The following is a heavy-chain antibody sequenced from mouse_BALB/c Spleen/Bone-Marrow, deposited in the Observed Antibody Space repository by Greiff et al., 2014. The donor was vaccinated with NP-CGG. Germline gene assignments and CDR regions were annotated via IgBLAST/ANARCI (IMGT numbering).Heavy chain of an antibody. J-gene: IGHJ3*01. CDR2: IYPGDGDT. CDR1: GYTFTSYW. CDR3: ARGDYDYDDWFAY. D-gene: IGHD2-4*01. V-gene: IGHV1-87*01. Sequence: QVQLQQSGAELARPGASVKLSCKASGYTFTSYWMQWVKQRPGQGLEWIGAIYPGDGDTRYTQKFKGKATLTADKSSSTAYMQLSSLASEGGTVYDCARGDYDYDDWFAYWGQGTLVTVSA.